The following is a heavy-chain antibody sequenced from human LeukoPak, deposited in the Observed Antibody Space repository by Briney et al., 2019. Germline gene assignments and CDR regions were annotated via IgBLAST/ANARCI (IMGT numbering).Heavy chain of an antibody. J-gene: IGHJ4*02. CDR1: GGTFSSYT. V-gene: IGHV1-69*16. Sequence: SVKVSCKASGGTFSSYTISWVRQAPGQGLEWMGRIIPILGTANYAQKFQGRVTITTDESTSTAYMELSSLRSEDTAVYYCARGPSGSYWVHYFDYWGQGTLVTVSS. D-gene: IGHD1-26*01. CDR2: IIPILGTA. CDR3: ARGPSGSYWVHYFDY.